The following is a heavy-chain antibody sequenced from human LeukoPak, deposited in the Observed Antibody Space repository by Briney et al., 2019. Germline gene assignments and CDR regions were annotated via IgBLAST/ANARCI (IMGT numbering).Heavy chain of an antibody. CDR2: IKQDGSEK. CDR1: GSTFSSYW. V-gene: IGHV3-7*03. Sequence: GGSLRLSCAASGSTFSSYWMSWVRQAPGKGLEWVANIKQDGSEKYYVDSVKGRFTISRDNAKNSLYLQMNSLRAEDTAVYYCAKTVRDILTGYYPIWGQGTLVTVSS. CDR3: AKTVRDILTGYYPI. D-gene: IGHD3-9*01. J-gene: IGHJ4*02.